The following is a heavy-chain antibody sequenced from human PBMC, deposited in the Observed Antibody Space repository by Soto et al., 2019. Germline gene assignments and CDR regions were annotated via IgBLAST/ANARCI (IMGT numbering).Heavy chain of an antibody. J-gene: IGHJ4*02. CDR3: AKAREPFRQWLVFDY. CDR1: GFTFSSYA. CDR2: ISGSGGST. V-gene: IGHV3-23*01. D-gene: IGHD6-19*01. Sequence: EVQLLESGGGLVQPGGSLRLSCAASGFTFSSYAMSWVRQAPGKGLEWVSAISGSGGSTYYADSVKGRFTISRDNSKNTLYLQMNRLRAEDTAVYYCAKAREPFRQWLVFDYWGQGTLVTVSS.